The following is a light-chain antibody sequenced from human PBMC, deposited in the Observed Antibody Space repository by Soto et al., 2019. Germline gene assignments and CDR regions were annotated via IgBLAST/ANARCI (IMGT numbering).Light chain of an antibody. V-gene: IGKV1-39*01. Sequence: DIQMTQSPSSLSASVGDRVTITCRTSQSISTYLNWYQQKVWKAPKILIYAASSLQRGVPSRFSVSRSGTEFPLTISSLQPEDFATYYCQKSYSTPRTFVQGTKLEIK. CDR2: AAS. CDR1: QSISTY. CDR3: QKSYSTPRT. J-gene: IGKJ2*02.